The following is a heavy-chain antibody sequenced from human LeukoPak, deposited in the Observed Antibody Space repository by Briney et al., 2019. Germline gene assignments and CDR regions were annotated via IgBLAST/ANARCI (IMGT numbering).Heavy chain of an antibody. J-gene: IGHJ4*02. Sequence: GGPLRLSCAASGFTFSSYSMNWVRQAPGKGLEWVSYISSSSSTIYYADSVKGRFTISRDNSKNTLYLQMNSLRAEDTAVYYCARGYSSSSWSLFDYWGQGTLVTVSS. D-gene: IGHD6-6*01. CDR2: ISSSSSTI. V-gene: IGHV3-48*01. CDR3: ARGYSSSSWSLFDY. CDR1: GFTFSSYS.